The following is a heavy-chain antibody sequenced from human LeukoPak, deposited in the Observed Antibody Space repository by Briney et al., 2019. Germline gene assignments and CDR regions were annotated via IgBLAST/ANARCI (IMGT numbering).Heavy chain of an antibody. Sequence: GGSLRLSCAASGFTFSNAWMSWVRQAPGKGLEWVGRIKSKTDGGTIDYAAPVKGRFTISRDDSKNTLYPQMNSLKTEDTAVYYCTTDVHYYDSSGYYSSYYFDYWGQGTLVTVSS. CDR2: IKSKTDGGTI. D-gene: IGHD3-22*01. CDR3: TTDVHYYDSSGYYSSYYFDY. V-gene: IGHV3-15*01. J-gene: IGHJ4*02. CDR1: GFTFSNAW.